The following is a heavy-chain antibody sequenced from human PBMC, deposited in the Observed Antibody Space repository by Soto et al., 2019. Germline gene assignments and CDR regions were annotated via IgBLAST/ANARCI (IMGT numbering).Heavy chain of an antibody. CDR1: GYSFTSYW. J-gene: IGHJ6*02. D-gene: IGHD3-3*01. CDR3: ARIANYDFWSGYYRRYYGMDV. CDR2: IYPGDSDT. V-gene: IGHV5-51*01. Sequence: HGESLKISCQGSGYSFTSYWIGWVRQMPGKGLEWMGIIYPGDSDTRYSPSFQGQVTISADKSISTAYLQWSSLKASDTAMYYCARIANYDFWSGYYRRYYGMDVWGQGTTVTVSS.